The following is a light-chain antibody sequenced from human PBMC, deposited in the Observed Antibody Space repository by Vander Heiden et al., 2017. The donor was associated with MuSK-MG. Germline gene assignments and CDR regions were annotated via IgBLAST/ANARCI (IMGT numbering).Light chain of an antibody. CDR3: QSYDSSRSGVV. Sequence: QSVLTQPPSVSGAPGQRVTTCCTGSGPNIGAGYDVHWYQQLPGTAPKLLIYGNSNRPSGVPDRFSGSKSGTSATLAITGLQAEDEADYYCQSYDSSRSGVVFGGGTKLTVL. V-gene: IGLV1-40*01. J-gene: IGLJ2*01. CDR2: GNS. CDR1: GPNIGAGYD.